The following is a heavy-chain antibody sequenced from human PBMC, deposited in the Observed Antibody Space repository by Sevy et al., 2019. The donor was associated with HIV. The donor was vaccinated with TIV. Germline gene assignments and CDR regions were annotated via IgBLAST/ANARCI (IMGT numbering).Heavy chain of an antibody. Sequence: GGSLRVSCAASGFIFSSYGMHWVRQAPGKGLEWLTFIRNDGSNKYYADSVKGRFTISRDNSKNMVYLQMNSLRPEDTAVYYCAKTPHPAVTISYGLDVWGQGTTVTVSS. CDR2: IRNDGSNK. J-gene: IGHJ6*02. CDR3: AKTPHPAVTISYGLDV. CDR1: GFIFSSYG. D-gene: IGHD4-17*01. V-gene: IGHV3-30*02.